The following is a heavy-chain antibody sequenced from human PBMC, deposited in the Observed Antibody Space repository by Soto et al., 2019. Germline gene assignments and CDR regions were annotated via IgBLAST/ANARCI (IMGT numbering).Heavy chain of an antibody. D-gene: IGHD2-15*01. CDR1: GGSISSSSYY. CDR3: ARRTPAISISDH. J-gene: IGHJ4*02. Sequence: QLQLQESGPGLVKPSETLSLTCTVSGGSISSSSYYWGWIRQPPGKGLEWIGSIYYSGSTYYNPSRKRRVTISVDTSKNRFALKLSSVTAADTAVYYCARRTPAISISDHWGQGTLVTVSS. V-gene: IGHV4-39*01. CDR2: IYYSGST.